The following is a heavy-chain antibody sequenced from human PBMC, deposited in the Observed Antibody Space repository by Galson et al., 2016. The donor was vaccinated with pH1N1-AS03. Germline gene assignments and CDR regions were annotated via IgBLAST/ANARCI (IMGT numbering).Heavy chain of an antibody. J-gene: IGHJ4*02. CDR2: VYPDDSDV. D-gene: IGHD1-14*01. Sequence: QSGAEVKKAGEPLKISCRGSGYRFRTYWIGWVRQVPGRGLECRGIVYPDDSDVIYMSSFEGQVTISADKSSGAAYLEWRSLNVADHGMYYCARLFGKGGRIDFWGQGTLVTVSS. CDR1: GYRFRTYW. V-gene: IGHV5-51*01. CDR3: ARLFGKGGRIDF.